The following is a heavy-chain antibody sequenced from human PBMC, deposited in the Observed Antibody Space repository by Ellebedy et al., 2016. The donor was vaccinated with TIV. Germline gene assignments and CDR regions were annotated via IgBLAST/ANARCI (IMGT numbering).Heavy chain of an antibody. V-gene: IGHV3-23*01. CDR3: AKGRSGTYIHHAFDY. CDR1: GFTSSNYA. Sequence: PGGSLRLSCVASGFTSSNYAMAWVRQTPGKGLEWVSGIYRGGGTTYYADSVKGRFTISRDNSRNTLYLQMNSLRVEDTAIYYFAKGRSGTYIHHAFDYWGQGTLVTVSS. CDR2: IYRGGGTT. J-gene: IGHJ4*02. D-gene: IGHD1-14*01.